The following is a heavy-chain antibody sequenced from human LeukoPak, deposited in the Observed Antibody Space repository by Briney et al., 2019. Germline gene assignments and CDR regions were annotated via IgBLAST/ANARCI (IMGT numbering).Heavy chain of an antibody. CDR1: GFTFSSYW. D-gene: IGHD5-12*01. CDR2: INSDGSST. CDR3: ARVKRGYSGYDYLTDY. J-gene: IGHJ4*02. Sequence: GGSLRLSCAASGFTFSSYWMHWVRQAPGKGLVWVSRINSDGSSTNYADSVKGRFTISRDNAKNTLYLQMNSLRAEDTAVYYCARVKRGYSGYDYLTDYWGQGTLVTVSS. V-gene: IGHV3-74*01.